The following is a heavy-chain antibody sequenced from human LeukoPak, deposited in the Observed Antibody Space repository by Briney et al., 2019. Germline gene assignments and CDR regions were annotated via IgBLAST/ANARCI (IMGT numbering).Heavy chain of an antibody. CDR3: ARRTGYCNYMDV. D-gene: IGHD2-8*02. V-gene: IGHV1-8*01. Sequence: ASVKLSCTASGYTFTTYDMNWGRQATGQRLEGMGWMNSNSGTTGYAQKFQARVTINRNTCISSAYMELSSLRSEDTAVYYCARRTGYCNYMDVWGKGTTVTVSS. J-gene: IGHJ6*03. CDR1: GYTFTTYD. CDR2: MNSNSGTT.